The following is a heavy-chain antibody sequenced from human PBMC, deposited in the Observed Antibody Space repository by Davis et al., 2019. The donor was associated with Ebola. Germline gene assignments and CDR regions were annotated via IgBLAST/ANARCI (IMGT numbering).Heavy chain of an antibody. CDR1: GFTFNNYG. CDR3: ARTGYSGSYARYAFDI. V-gene: IGHV3-23*01. D-gene: IGHD1-26*01. CDR2: VSATGSTT. J-gene: IGHJ3*02. Sequence: GGSLRLSCAASGFTFNNYGMSWVRQAPGKGLEWIASVSATGSTTYYADSVEGRFTISRDNSKNIVYLQMNSLRAEDTAVYYCARTGYSGSYARYAFDIWGQGTMVTVSS.